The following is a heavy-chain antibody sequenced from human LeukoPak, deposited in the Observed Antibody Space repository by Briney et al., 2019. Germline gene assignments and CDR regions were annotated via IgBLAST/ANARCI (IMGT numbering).Heavy chain of an antibody. CDR3: ARERVATTNFDY. D-gene: IGHD5-12*01. CDR2: INHSGST. V-gene: IGHV4-34*01. J-gene: IGHJ4*02. Sequence: KPSETLSLTCAVYGGSFSGYYWSWIRQPPGKGLEWIGEINHSGSTNYNPSLKSRVTISVDTSKNQFSLKLSSVTAADTAVYYCARERVATTNFDYWGQGTLVTVSS. CDR1: GGSFSGYY.